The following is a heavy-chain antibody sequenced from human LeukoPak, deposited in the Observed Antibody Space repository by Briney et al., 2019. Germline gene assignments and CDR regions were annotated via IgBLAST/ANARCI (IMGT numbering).Heavy chain of an antibody. CDR1: GYTFSIYG. D-gene: IGHD3-22*01. V-gene: IGHV1-18*01. CDR2: ISAHTGNS. Sequence: ASVKVSFTASGYTFSIYGITWVRQAPGQGLEWMGWISAHTGNSGYAQKFQDRVTMTTDTSTSTAYMELRSLRSDDTAVYYCARDRGSRWETYYYDSSGYSPDAFDIWGQGTMVTVSS. J-gene: IGHJ3*02. CDR3: ARDRGSRWETYYYDSSGYSPDAFDI.